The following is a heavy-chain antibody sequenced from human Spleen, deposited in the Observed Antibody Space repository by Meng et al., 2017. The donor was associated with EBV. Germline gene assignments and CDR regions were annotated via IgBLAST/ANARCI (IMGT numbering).Heavy chain of an antibody. Sequence: QLRLQASGPGPVKPPKTLSLTCTVSGDSISGSHYYWGWIRQPPGKGLEWIGSIYFGATSFYNPSLKSRVTISVDTSKNQFSLRLTSVTAADTAVYYCARPFPSWQSPRLDPFGAWGQGTLVTVSS. D-gene: IGHD6-19*01. CDR3: ARPFPSWQSPRLDPFGA. V-gene: IGHV4-39*01. CDR2: IYFGATS. CDR1: GDSISGSHYY. J-gene: IGHJ5*02.